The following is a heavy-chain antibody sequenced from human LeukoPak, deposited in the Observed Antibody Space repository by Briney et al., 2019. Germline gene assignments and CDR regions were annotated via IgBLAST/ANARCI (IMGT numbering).Heavy chain of an antibody. CDR1: GYSFTSYW. Sequence: GESLKISCKGSGYSFTSYWIGWVRQMPGKGLEWMGIIYPGDSDTRYSPSFQGQVTISADKSISTAYLQWSSLKASDTAMYYRARLGTLDIVVVPAWGWFDPWGQGTLVTVSS. CDR3: ARLGTLDIVVVPAWGWFDP. J-gene: IGHJ5*02. CDR2: IYPGDSDT. D-gene: IGHD2-2*03. V-gene: IGHV5-51*01.